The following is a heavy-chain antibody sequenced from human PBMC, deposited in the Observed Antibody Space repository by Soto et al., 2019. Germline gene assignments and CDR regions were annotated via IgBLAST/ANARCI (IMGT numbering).Heavy chain of an antibody. Sequence: SETLSLTCTVSGGSISSSSYYRGWIRQPPGKGLEWIGSIYYSGSTYYNPSLKSRVTISVDTSKNQFSLKLSSVTAADTAVYYCARFGSSAEGSYYYYGMDVWGQGTTVTVSS. J-gene: IGHJ6*02. CDR2: IYYSGST. D-gene: IGHD6-6*01. V-gene: IGHV4-39*01. CDR1: GGSISSSSYY. CDR3: ARFGSSAEGSYYYYGMDV.